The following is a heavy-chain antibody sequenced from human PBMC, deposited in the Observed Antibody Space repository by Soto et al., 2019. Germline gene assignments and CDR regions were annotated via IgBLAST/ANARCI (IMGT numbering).Heavy chain of an antibody. D-gene: IGHD3-3*01. CDR2: IYYSGST. V-gene: IGHV4-59*01. CDR3: ARAQTANYDFWCGYYPDYYYMDV. Sequence: PSETLSLTCTVSGGSISSYYWSWIRQPPGKGLGWIGYIYYSGSTNYNPSLKSRVTISVDTSKNQFSLKLSSVTAADTAVYYCARAQTANYDFWCGYYPDYYYMDVWGKRTAVTVSS. CDR1: GGSISSYY. J-gene: IGHJ6*03.